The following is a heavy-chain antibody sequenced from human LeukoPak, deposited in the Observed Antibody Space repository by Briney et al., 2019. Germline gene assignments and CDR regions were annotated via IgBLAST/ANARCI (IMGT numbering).Heavy chain of an antibody. D-gene: IGHD3-22*01. J-gene: IGHJ4*02. CDR2: IIPIFGTA. V-gene: IGHV1-69*05. CDR1: GGTFSSYA. Sequence: GASVKVSCKASGGTFSSYAISWVRQAPGQGLEWMGRIIPIFGTANYAQKFQGRVTITTDESTSTAYMELSSLRSEDTAVYYCARSSITMIVVAYGSDYWGQGTLVTVSS. CDR3: ARSSITMIVVAYGSDY.